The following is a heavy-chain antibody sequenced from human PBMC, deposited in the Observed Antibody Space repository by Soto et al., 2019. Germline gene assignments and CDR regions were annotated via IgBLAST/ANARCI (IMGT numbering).Heavy chain of an antibody. D-gene: IGHD6-19*01. CDR3: ARDPPGSGWAFDY. CDR1: GFTFSTHA. V-gene: IGHV3-33*01. CDR2: IWSDGSNK. Sequence: QVQLVESGGGVVQPGRSLRLSCAAAGFTFSTHAMHWVRQAPGKGLEWVAFIWSDGSNKYYADSVKGRATISRDNSKRTVDLQMNSLRAEDTAEYYCARDPPGSGWAFDYWGQGTLVTVSS. J-gene: IGHJ4*02.